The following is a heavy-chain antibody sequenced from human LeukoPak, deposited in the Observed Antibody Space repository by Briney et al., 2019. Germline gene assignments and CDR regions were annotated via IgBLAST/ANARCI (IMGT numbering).Heavy chain of an antibody. D-gene: IGHD7-27*01. CDR1: GYTFTGYY. Sequence: GASVKVSCKASGYTFTGYYMHWVRQAPGQGLEWMGWINPDRGVTKYVQKFQGRVTMTRDTSISTAYMELSRLRSDDTAVYYCARDNSGWFDPWGQGTLVTVSS. V-gene: IGHV1-2*02. CDR3: ARDNSGWFDP. CDR2: INPDRGVT. J-gene: IGHJ5*02.